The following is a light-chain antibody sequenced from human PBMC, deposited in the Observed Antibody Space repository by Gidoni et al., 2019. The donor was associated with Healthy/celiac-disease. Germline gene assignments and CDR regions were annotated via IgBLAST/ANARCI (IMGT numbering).Light chain of an antibody. Sequence: EIVLTQSPGTLSLSPGERATLSCRASQSVSSSSLAWYQQKPGQAPRLLIYGASSRATGIPDRFSGSGSGTDFTLTTSRLEPEDFAVYYCQQYGSSPMYTFGQGTKLEIK. CDR2: GAS. CDR1: QSVSSSS. J-gene: IGKJ2*01. CDR3: QQYGSSPMYT. V-gene: IGKV3-20*01.